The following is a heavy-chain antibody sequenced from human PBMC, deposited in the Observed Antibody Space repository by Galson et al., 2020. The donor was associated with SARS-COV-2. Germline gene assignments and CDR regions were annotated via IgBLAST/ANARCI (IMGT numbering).Heavy chain of an antibody. CDR1: GYTSTGYY. V-gene: IGHV1-2*02. CDR2: TNPNSGGT. Sequence: VKVSCPASGYTSTGYYMHWVRQATGQGLAWMGWTNPNSGGTNYAQKFQGRVTMTRDTPISTAYMELSRLRSNDTAVYYCARDAATTIAVAGDAYYYYYGMDVWGQGTTVTVSS. J-gene: IGHJ6*02. D-gene: IGHD6-19*01. CDR3: ARDAATTIAVAGDAYYYYYGMDV.